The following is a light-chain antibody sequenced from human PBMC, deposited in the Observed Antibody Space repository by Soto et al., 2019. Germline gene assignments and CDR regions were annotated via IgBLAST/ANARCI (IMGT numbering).Light chain of an antibody. J-gene: IGKJ5*01. CDR3: KQYNSYSSIT. V-gene: IGKV1-5*01. Sequence: DIQMTQSPSTLSASVGDRVTITCRASQSISSWLAWYQQKPGKAPKLLIYDASSLESGVPSRFSGSGSGTYFTLTISSLQSDDFATYYCKQYNSYSSITYGQGTRLEIK. CDR2: DAS. CDR1: QSISSW.